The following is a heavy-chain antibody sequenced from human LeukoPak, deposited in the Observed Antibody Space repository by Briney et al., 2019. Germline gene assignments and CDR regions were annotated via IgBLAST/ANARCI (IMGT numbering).Heavy chain of an antibody. CDR2: INNDGSST. V-gene: IGHV3-74*01. CDR1: GFTFSSYW. J-gene: IGHJ5*02. CDR3: ARPTKEVSRCYWWFDR. D-gene: IGHD6-13*01. Sequence: PGGSLMLSCAASGFTFSSYWMHWVRQAPGKGLVWVSRINNDGSSTRYADSVKGRFTISSDNAKNTLYLQMNSLRAEDTAVYYCARPTKEVSRCYWWFDRWGQGTMVTVSS.